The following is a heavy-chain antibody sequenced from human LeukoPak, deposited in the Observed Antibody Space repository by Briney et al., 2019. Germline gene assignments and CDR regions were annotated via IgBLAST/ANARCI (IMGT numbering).Heavy chain of an antibody. V-gene: IGHV3-30*18. CDR1: GFTFSSYG. CDR3: AKGKDSSGWYDIDY. Sequence: QPGGSLRLSCAASGFTFSSYGMHWVRQAPGKGLEWVAVISYDGSNKYYADSVKGRFTISRDNSKSTLYLQMNSLRAEDTAVYYCAKGKDSSGWYDIDYWGQGTLVTVSS. D-gene: IGHD6-19*01. CDR2: ISYDGSNK. J-gene: IGHJ4*02.